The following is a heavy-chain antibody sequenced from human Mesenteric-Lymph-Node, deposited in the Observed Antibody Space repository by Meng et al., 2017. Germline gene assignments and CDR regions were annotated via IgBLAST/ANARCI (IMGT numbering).Heavy chain of an antibody. D-gene: IGHD6-13*01. CDR3: ARDPRIAAAGTVYYYYGMDV. J-gene: IGHJ6*02. CDR1: GFTFDDYG. Sequence: GESLKISCAASGFTFDDYGMSWVRQAPGKGLEWVSGINWNGGSTGYADSVKGRFTISRDNAKNSLYLQMNSLRAEDTAVYYCARDPRIAAAGTVYYYYGMDVWGQGTTVTVSS. CDR2: INWNGGST. V-gene: IGHV3-20*04.